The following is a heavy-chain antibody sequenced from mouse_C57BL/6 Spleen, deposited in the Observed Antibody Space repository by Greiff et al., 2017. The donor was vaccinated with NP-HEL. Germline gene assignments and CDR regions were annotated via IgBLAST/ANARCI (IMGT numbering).Heavy chain of an antibody. D-gene: IGHD2-2*01. CDR1: GYTFTSYW. Sequence: QVQLKQSGAELAKPGASVKLSCKASGYTFTSYWMHWVKQRPGQGLEWIGYINPSSGYTKYNQKFKDKATLTADKSSSTAYMQLSSLTYESSAVYYCARNVYEAAWFAYWGQGTLVTVSA. CDR2: INPSSGYT. J-gene: IGHJ3*01. V-gene: IGHV1-7*01. CDR3: ARNVYEAAWFAY.